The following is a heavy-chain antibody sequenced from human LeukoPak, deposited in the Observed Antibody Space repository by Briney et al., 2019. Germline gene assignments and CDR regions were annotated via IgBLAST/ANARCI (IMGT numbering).Heavy chain of an antibody. CDR3: ARIPRERGVDP. Sequence: SETLSLTCTVSGGSISSGGYYWSWIRQPPGKGLEWIGYIYHSGSTYYNPSLKSRVTISVDRSKNQFSLKLSSVTAADTAVYYCARIPRERGVDPWGQGTLVTVSS. V-gene: IGHV4-30-2*01. CDR1: GGSISSGGYY. D-gene: IGHD3-10*01. J-gene: IGHJ5*02. CDR2: IYHSGST.